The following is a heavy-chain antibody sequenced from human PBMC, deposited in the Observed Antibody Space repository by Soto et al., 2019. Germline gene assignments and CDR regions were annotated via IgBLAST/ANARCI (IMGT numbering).Heavy chain of an antibody. V-gene: IGHV1-8*01. Sequence: ASVKVSCKASGYTFTSYDINWVRQATGQGLEWMGWMNPPSGGTGYAQKFQGRVTMTRDTSIATAYLTLTSLTSDDTALYYCAKDLTRQLAYWLDPWGQGTQVTVSS. CDR3: AKDLTRQLAYWLDP. D-gene: IGHD6-6*01. CDR1: GYTFTSYD. J-gene: IGHJ5*02. CDR2: MNPPSGGT.